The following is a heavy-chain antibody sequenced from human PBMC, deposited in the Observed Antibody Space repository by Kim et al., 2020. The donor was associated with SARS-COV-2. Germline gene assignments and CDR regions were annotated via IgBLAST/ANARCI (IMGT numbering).Heavy chain of an antibody. CDR3: ATTYYYDSKGWFDP. J-gene: IGHJ5*02. Sequence: NPSLKSRVTISVDTSKNQFSLKLSFVTAADTAVYYWATTYYYDSKGWFDPWGQGTLVTVSS. D-gene: IGHD3-22*01. V-gene: IGHV4-31*02.